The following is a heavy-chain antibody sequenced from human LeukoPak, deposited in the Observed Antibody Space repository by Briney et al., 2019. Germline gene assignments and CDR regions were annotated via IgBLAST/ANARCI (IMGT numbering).Heavy chain of an antibody. Sequence: ASVKVSCKASGYTFTGYYMHWVRQAPGQGLEWMGWINPNSGGTNYAQKFQGRVTMTRDTSISTAYMELSRLRSDDTAVYYCARATYDFWSGYNPFDYWGQGTLVTVSS. CDR1: GYTFTGYY. V-gene: IGHV1-2*02. D-gene: IGHD3-3*01. J-gene: IGHJ4*02. CDR3: ARATYDFWSGYNPFDY. CDR2: INPNSGGT.